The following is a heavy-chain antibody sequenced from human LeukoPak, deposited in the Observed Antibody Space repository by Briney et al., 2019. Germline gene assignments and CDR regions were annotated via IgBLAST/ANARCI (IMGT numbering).Heavy chain of an antibody. Sequence: PGGSLRLSCAASGFTFSSYAMSWVRQAPGKGLEWVSAISGSGGTTYYTGSVKGRFTISRDNSKNSLYLQMNSLRTEDTALYYCAKDMAYCSGGACYSAPDYWGQGTLVTVSS. CDR1: GFTFSSYA. V-gene: IGHV3-43*02. J-gene: IGHJ4*02. CDR3: AKDMAYCSGGACYSAPDY. CDR2: ISGSGGTT. D-gene: IGHD2-15*01.